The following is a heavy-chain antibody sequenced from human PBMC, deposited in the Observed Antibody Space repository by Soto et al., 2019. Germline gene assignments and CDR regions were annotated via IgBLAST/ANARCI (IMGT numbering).Heavy chain of an antibody. CDR3: AEPGGGLVVPYKYAMDV. CDR2: ISYDGSNK. V-gene: IGHV3-30*18. Sequence: QVQLVESGGGVVQPGRSLRLSCAASGFIFSSYGMHWVRQAPGKGLVWVAVISYDGSNKYYSDSVKGRFNISRDNSKYTLHLQMNSLTADDTDVYYCAEPGGGLVVPYKYAMDVWGQGTTVTVSS. J-gene: IGHJ6*02. D-gene: IGHD2-15*01. CDR1: GFIFSSYG.